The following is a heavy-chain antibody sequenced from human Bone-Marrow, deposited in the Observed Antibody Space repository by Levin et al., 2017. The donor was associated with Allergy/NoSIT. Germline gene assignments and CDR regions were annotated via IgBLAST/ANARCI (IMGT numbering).Heavy chain of an antibody. D-gene: IGHD1-14*01. CDR2: INADGTKT. CDR3: TRDLTL. CDR1: GFTFTDYW. J-gene: IGHJ4*02. Sequence: GESLKISCAASGFTFTDYWMHWVRQAPGKGLLRVSRINADGTKTNYADSVRGRFTISRDNAKNTLYLQMNSLRAEDTAVYYCTRDLTLWGQGILVTVSS. V-gene: IGHV3-74*01.